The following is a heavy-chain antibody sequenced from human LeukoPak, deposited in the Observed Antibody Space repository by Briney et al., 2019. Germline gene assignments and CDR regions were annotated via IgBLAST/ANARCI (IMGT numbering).Heavy chain of an antibody. CDR3: ARGAYSSSSFSALDI. CDR1: GGTFSSYA. Sequence: VKVSCKASGGTFSSYAISWVRQAPGQGLEWMGGIIPIFGTANYAQKFQGRVTITTDESTSTAYMELSSLRSEDTAVYYCARGAYSSSSFSALDIWGQGTMVTVSS. D-gene: IGHD6-6*01. CDR2: IIPIFGTA. J-gene: IGHJ3*02. V-gene: IGHV1-69*05.